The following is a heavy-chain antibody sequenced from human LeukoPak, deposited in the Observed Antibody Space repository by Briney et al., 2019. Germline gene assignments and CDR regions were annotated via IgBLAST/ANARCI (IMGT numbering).Heavy chain of an antibody. Sequence: GGSLRLSCAASGFTFSSYAMSWGRQAPGKGVEGVSAISGSGGSAYYADSVKGRFTISRDNSKNTLYLQMNSQRAEDTAVYYCAKDLQLSYTAMAPGAFDIWGQGTMVTVSS. CDR3: AKDLQLSYTAMAPGAFDI. CDR1: GFTFSSYA. D-gene: IGHD5-18*01. CDR2: ISGSGGSA. V-gene: IGHV3-23*01. J-gene: IGHJ3*02.